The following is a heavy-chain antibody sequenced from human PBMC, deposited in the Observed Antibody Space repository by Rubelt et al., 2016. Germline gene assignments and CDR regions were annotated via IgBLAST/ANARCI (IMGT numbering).Heavy chain of an antibody. CDR2: MNPNSGNT. V-gene: IGHV1-8*01. J-gene: IGHJ4*02. CDR3: ARDPIFSEQTSSWLDY. D-gene: IGHD6-13*01. CDR1: GYTFTSYD. Sequence: VKVSCKASGYTFTSYDINWVRQATGQGLEWMGWMNPNSGNTGYAQKFQGRVTVTRNTSISTAYMELSSLRSEDTAVYYCARDPIFSEQTSSWLDYWGQGTLVTVSS.